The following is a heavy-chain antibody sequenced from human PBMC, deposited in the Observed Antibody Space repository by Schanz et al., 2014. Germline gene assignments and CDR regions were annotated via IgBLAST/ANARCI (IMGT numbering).Heavy chain of an antibody. Sequence: QVQVVQSGAEVKKPGASVKVSCKASGYTFVSYSMHWVRQAPGQGLEWMGWISPYNGNTNYAQKLQGRVTMTADTSTSTAYMDLRSLRSEDTAVYYCARDGVDAAAGGNYWGQGTLVTVSS. J-gene: IGHJ4*02. D-gene: IGHD6-13*01. CDR3: ARDGVDAAAGGNY. CDR1: GYTFVSYS. CDR2: ISPYNGNT. V-gene: IGHV1-18*04.